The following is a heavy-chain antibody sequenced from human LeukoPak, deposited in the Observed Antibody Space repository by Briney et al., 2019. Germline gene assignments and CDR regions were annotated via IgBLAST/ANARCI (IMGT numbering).Heavy chain of an antibody. D-gene: IGHD5-12*01. CDR3: ARSVATMAPYYFDY. CDR2: IHPSDSDT. CDR1: GYSFTSYF. V-gene: IGHV5-51*01. J-gene: IGHJ4*02. Sequence: GESLKISCKASGYSFTSYFIGWVRQMPGKGLEWMGIIHPSDSDTRYSPSFEGQVTISADKSISTAYLQWSSLKASDTAMYYCARSVATMAPYYFDYWGQGTLVTVSS.